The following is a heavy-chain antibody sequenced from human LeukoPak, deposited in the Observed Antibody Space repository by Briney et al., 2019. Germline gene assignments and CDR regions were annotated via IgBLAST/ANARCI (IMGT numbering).Heavy chain of an antibody. J-gene: IGHJ3*02. V-gene: IGHV4-39*07. CDR1: GGSISSSSYY. CDR3: ARIITGEEYAFDI. D-gene: IGHD7-27*01. Sequence: PSETLSLTCTVSGGSISSSSYYWGWIRQPPGKGLEWIGSIYYSGSTYYNPSLKSRVTISVDTSKNQFSLKLSSVTAADTAVYYCARIITGEEYAFDIWGQGTMVTVSS. CDR2: IYYSGST.